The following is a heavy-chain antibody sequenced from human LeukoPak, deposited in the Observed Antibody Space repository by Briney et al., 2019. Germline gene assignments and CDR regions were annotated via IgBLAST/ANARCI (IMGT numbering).Heavy chain of an antibody. CDR2: ITHSGTT. CDR3: AKGACSSTACYSLYFDY. V-gene: IGHV4-34*01. J-gene: IGHJ4*02. D-gene: IGHD2-2*02. Sequence: PSETLSLTCAVYDGSFSGYYWTWIRQSPGTGLEWIGEITHSGTTNYNPSLKSRLTISIDTSKNEFSLKMTSVTAADTAVYYCAKGACSSTACYSLYFDYWGQGTLVTVSS. CDR1: DGSFSGYY.